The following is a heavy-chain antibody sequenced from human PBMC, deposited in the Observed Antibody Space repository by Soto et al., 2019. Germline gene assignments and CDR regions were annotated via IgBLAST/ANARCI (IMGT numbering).Heavy chain of an antibody. CDR1: GGSISSSSYY. D-gene: IGHD5-18*01. J-gene: IGHJ6*02. Sequence: PSETLSLTCTVSGGSISSSSYYWGWIRQPPGKGLEWIGSIYYSGSTYYNPSLKSRVTISVDTSKNQFSLKLSSVTAADTAVYYCARHSSYGSHYGTDVWGQGTTVTVSS. CDR2: IYYSGST. CDR3: ARHSSYGSHYGTDV. V-gene: IGHV4-39*01.